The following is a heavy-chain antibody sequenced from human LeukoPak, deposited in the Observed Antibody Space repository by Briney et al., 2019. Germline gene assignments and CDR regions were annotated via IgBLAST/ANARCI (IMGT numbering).Heavy chain of an antibody. CDR1: GGSISGYY. D-gene: IGHD2-2*01. Sequence: SETLSLTCTVSGGSISGYYWGWIRQPPGKGLEWIGYNYYSGNTNYNPSLKSRLTISVDTSKNLFSLRLSSVTAADTAVYYCARLRGLDCTTTSCSRLDAFDIWGLGTMVTVSS. CDR3: ARLRGLDCTTTSCSRLDAFDI. J-gene: IGHJ3*02. CDR2: NYYSGNT. V-gene: IGHV4-59*08.